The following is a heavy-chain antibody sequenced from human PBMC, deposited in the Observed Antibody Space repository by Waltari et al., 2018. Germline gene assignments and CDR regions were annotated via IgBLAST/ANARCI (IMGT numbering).Heavy chain of an antibody. D-gene: IGHD3-9*01. CDR2: INPGNGLT. CDR1: GYTFISHA. Sequence: QVHLVQSGAEMRQPGASLNISCRTSGYTFISHAIHWVRQAPGHGLEWVGRINPGNGLTSYSENFEGRVIITMQTSANTAYMEVPSVTSEDTSVYFCAREIEMTGAKFHFGLDLWGQGTAVVVSS. J-gene: IGHJ6*02. V-gene: IGHV1-3*01. CDR3: AREIEMTGAKFHFGLDL.